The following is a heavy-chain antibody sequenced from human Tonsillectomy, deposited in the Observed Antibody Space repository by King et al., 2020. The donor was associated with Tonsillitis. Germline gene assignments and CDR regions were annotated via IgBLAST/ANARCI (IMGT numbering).Heavy chain of an antibody. Sequence: VQLQESGPGLVKPSQTLSLTCTVSGGSISSGSFYLTWIRQPAEKGLEWIGRIFTSGNTNCNPSLKSRVTMSLDTPKNQFALKLTSVSAADTAVYYFARGSVRASNSVDTAMFSLDYWGQGTLVTVSS. CDR3: ARGSVRASNSVDTAMFSLDY. J-gene: IGHJ4*02. CDR2: IFTSGNT. CDR1: GGSISSGSFY. D-gene: IGHD5-18*01. V-gene: IGHV4-61*02.